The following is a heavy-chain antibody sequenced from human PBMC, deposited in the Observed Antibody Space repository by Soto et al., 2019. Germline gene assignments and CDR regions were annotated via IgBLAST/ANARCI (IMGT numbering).Heavy chain of an antibody. J-gene: IGHJ4*02. D-gene: IGHD2-15*01. CDR3: ARDKDIVVVVALDY. CDR1: GFTFSSYA. Sequence: GGSLRLSCAASGFTFSSYAMHWVRQAPGKGLEWVAVISYDGSNKYYADSVKGRFTISRDNSKNTLYLQMNSLRAEDTAVYYCARDKDIVVVVALDYWGQGTLVTVSS. CDR2: ISYDGSNK. V-gene: IGHV3-30-3*01.